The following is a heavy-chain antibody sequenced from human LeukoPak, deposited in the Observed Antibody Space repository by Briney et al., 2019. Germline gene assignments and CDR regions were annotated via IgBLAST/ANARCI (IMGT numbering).Heavy chain of an antibody. V-gene: IGHV3-23*01. D-gene: IGHD3-10*01. J-gene: IGHJ4*01. CDR3: ARDYGSGRTLIEY. Sequence: GGSLRLSCAASGFTFSSYARSWVRQAPGKGLEWVSAISGSGGSTHYADSVKGRFTVSRDNAKNSLSLHMDSLRAEDTAVSFCARDYGSGRTLIEYWGHGTLVAVSS. CDR1: GFTFSSYA. CDR2: ISGSGGST.